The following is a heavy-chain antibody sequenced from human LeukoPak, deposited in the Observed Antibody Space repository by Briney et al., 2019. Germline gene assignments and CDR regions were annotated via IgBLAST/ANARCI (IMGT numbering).Heavy chain of an antibody. V-gene: IGHV4-4*07. CDR1: GGSISSYY. D-gene: IGHD3-10*01. CDR3: ARERLNVLLWFGENDALDI. CDR2: IYTSGST. Sequence: NPSETLSLTCTVSGGSISSYYWSWIRQPAGKGLEWIGRIYTSGSTNYNPSLKSRVTMSVDTSKNQFSLKLSSVTAADTAVYYCARERLNVLLWFGENDALDIWGQGTMVTVSS. J-gene: IGHJ3*02.